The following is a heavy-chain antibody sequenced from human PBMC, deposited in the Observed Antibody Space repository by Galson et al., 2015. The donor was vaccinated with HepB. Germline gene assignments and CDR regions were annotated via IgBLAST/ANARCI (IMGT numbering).Heavy chain of an antibody. CDR3: AEGPSGYDSFDY. V-gene: IGHV1-69*06. D-gene: IGHD5-12*01. CDR2: IFPMFGTV. CDR1: GGTFSNHA. J-gene: IGHJ4*02. Sequence: CKASGGTFSNHAISWVRQAPGQGLDWMGGIFPMFGTVNLAQKFQGRVTITADKSTSTAYMELSRLRSEDTAVYYCAEGPSGYDSFDYWGRGTLVTVSS.